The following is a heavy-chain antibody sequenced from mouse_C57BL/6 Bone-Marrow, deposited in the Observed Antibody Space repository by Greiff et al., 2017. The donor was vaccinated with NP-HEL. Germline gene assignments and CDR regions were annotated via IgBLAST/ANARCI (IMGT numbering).Heavy chain of an antibody. D-gene: IGHD2-4*01. CDR2: IYPGDGDT. Sequence: QVQLQQSGAELVKPGASVKISCKASGYAFSSYWMNWVKQRPGKGLEWIGQIYPGDGDTNYNGKFKGKATLTADKSSSTAYMQLSSLTSEDSAVYFCARRGYYDYEFAYWGQGTLVTVSA. CDR1: GYAFSSYW. CDR3: ARRGYYDYEFAY. V-gene: IGHV1-80*01. J-gene: IGHJ3*01.